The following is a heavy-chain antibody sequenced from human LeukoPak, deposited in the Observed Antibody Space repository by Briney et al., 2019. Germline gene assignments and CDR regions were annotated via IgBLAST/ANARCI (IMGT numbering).Heavy chain of an antibody. Sequence: PGGSLRLSCAASKFNFAMNWVRQTADKRLEWVSAISGSGDGTFYTDSVKGLCTISRDNSKNTLYLQMNSLRAEDTAVYYCAQAPYGDHSYSMAAWGKGTTVTISS. CDR2: ISGSGDGT. V-gene: IGHV3-23*01. J-gene: IGHJ6*03. CDR3: AQAPYGDHSYSMAA. D-gene: IGHD4-17*01. CDR1: KFNFA.